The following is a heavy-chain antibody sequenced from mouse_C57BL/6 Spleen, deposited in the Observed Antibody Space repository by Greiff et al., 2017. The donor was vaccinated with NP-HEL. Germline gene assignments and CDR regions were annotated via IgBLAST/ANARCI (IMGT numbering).Heavy chain of an antibody. D-gene: IGHD2-5*01. Sequence: QVQLKQPGAELVKPGASVKLSCKASGYTFTSYWMHWVKQRPGQGLEWIGLIHPNSGSTNYNEKFKSKATLTVDKSSSTAYMQLSSLTSEDSAVYYCARGRSNYDYFDYWGQGTTLTVSS. CDR1: GYTFTSYW. J-gene: IGHJ2*01. CDR2: IHPNSGST. V-gene: IGHV1-64*01. CDR3: ARGRSNYDYFDY.